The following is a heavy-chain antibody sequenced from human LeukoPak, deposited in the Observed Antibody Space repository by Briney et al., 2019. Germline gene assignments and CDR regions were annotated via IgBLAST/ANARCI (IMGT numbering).Heavy chain of an antibody. CDR1: GGSFSGYY. CDR2: IHYSGST. V-gene: IGHV4-34*01. J-gene: IGHJ4*02. Sequence: SETLSLTCAVCGGSFSGYYWAWLRQPPGKGLEWIGSIHYSGSTYYNPSLQSRVTISIDTSKNQFSLKLRFVTAADTAVYYCASLDKPYYFDYWGQGTLVTVSS. CDR3: ASLDKPYYFDY. D-gene: IGHD2-2*03.